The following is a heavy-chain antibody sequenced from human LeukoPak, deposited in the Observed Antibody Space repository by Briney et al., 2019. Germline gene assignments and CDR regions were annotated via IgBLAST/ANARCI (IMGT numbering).Heavy chain of an antibody. D-gene: IGHD3-10*01. CDR2: IIPIFGTA. Sequence: SVKVSCKASGGTFSSYAISWVRQAPGQGLEWMGGIIPIFGTANYAQKFQGRVTITTDESTSTAYMELSSLRSEDTAVYYCARALWFGESPLNLPFIEWGQGTLVTVSS. V-gene: IGHV1-69*05. CDR3: ARALWFGESPLNLPFIE. CDR1: GGTFSSYA. J-gene: IGHJ4*02.